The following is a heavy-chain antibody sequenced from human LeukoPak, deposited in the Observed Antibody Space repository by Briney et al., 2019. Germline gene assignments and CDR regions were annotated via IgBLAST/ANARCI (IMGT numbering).Heavy chain of an antibody. D-gene: IGHD1-26*01. CDR2: IRYDGSDT. CDR3: AKPRYSGSYYFDY. CDR1: GFNFRSYG. J-gene: IGHJ4*02. V-gene: IGHV3-30*02. Sequence: PGGSLRLSCAASGFNFRSYGMHWVRQAPGEGLEWVAVIRYDGSDTYYGESVKGRFTISRDSSKNTLYLQINNLRAEDTAVYYCAKPRYSGSYYFDYWGQGTLVTVSS.